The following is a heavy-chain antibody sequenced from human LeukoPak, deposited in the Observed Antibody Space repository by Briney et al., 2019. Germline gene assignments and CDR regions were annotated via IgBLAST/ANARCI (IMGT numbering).Heavy chain of an antibody. D-gene: IGHD2-2*01. CDR2: IYYSGST. Sequence: PSETLSLTCTVSGGSLSSSSYYWGWIRQPPGKGLEWIGSIYYSGSTYYNPSLKSRVTISLDTSKNQFSLKLSSVNAADTAVYYCARLSATPENYFDYWGQGTLVTVSS. V-gene: IGHV4-39*01. J-gene: IGHJ4*02. CDR1: GGSLSSSSYY. CDR3: ARLSATPENYFDY.